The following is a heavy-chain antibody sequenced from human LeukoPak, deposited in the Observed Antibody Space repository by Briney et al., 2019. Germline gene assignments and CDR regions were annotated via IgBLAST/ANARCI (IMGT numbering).Heavy chain of an antibody. CDR2: INYSGST. CDR1: GGSISSYS. CDR3: ARDGGNNCLDY. D-gene: IGHD1/OR15-1a*01. Sequence: SETLSLTCTVSGGSISSYSWNWIRQPPGKGLDWIGYINYSGSTKHNPSLKSRVTISIDTSKNQFSLKLTSVTAADTAVYYCARDGGNNCLDYWGQGTLVTVSS. V-gene: IGHV4-59*12. J-gene: IGHJ4*02.